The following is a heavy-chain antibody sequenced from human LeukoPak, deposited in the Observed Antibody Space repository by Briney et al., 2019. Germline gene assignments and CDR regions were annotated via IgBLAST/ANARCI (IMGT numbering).Heavy chain of an antibody. J-gene: IGHJ4*02. CDR3: AREQSGDDFWSGYFGY. CDR2: INPNSGGT. CDR1: GYTFSDYY. Sequence: GASVKVSCKASGYTFSDYYMHWVRQAPGQGLEWMGRINPNSGGTNYAQKFQGRVTMTRDTSISTAYMELSRLRSDDTAVYYCAREQSGDDFWSGYFGYWGQGTLVTVSS. V-gene: IGHV1-2*06. D-gene: IGHD3-3*01.